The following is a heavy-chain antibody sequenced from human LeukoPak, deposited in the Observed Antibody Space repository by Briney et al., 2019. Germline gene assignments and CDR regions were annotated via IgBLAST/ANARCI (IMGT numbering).Heavy chain of an antibody. Sequence: WIGYIYYSGSTNYNPSLKSRVTISVDTSKNQFSLKLSSVTAADTAVYYCARVGGIAAPDWGQGTLVTVSS. CDR3: ARVGGIAAPD. D-gene: IGHD6-13*01. V-gene: IGHV4-59*01. CDR2: IYYSGST. J-gene: IGHJ4*02.